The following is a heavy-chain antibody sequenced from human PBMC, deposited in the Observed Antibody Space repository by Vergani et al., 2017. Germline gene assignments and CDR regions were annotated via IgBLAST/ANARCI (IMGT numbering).Heavy chain of an antibody. V-gene: IGHV1-69*12. CDR3: ARDLPGYCSGGSCYPGYYYYGMDV. D-gene: IGHD2-15*01. Sequence: QVQLVQSGAEVKKPGSSVKVSCKASGGTFSSYAISWVRQAPGQGLEWMGGIIPIFGTANYAQKFQGRVTITADESTSTAYMELSSLRSEDTAVYYCARDLPGYCSGGSCYPGYYYYGMDVWGQGTTVTVSS. CDR1: GGTFSSYA. CDR2: IIPIFGTA. J-gene: IGHJ6*02.